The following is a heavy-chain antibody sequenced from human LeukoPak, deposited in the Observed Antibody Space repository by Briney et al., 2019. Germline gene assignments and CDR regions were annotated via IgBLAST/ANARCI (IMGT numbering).Heavy chain of an antibody. Sequence: ASVKVSCKASGYTFTNYGIYWVRQAPGQGLEWVAWISAYNSNTNYAQKLQGRVTVTTDTSTSTAYMELRSLRSDDTAIHYCARAEGVVVAAHIDVWGKGTTVTVSS. CDR1: GYTFTNYG. V-gene: IGHV1-18*01. D-gene: IGHD2-15*01. J-gene: IGHJ6*03. CDR2: ISAYNSNT. CDR3: ARAEGVVVAAHIDV.